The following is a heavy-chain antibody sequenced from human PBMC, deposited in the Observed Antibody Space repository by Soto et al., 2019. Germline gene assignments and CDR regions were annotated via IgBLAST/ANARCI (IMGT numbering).Heavy chain of an antibody. V-gene: IGHV1-18*04. CDR1: GYTFTRHG. CDR2: ISVVNGNT. J-gene: IGHJ3*01. D-gene: IGHD5-18*01. Sequence: QVVQSGEAVKEPGASMKVSCETSGYTFTRHGFSWVRQAPGQGLEWMGWISVVNGNTRFAPKFHDRVTLTTDTPTATAHIELGNLRSENTATYYCVRDTGPYNYHYDAFDLWGQGTVITVSS. CDR3: VRDTGPYNYHYDAFDL.